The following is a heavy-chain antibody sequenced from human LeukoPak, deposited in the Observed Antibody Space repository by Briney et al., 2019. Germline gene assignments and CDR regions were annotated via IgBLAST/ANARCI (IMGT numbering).Heavy chain of an antibody. J-gene: IGHJ4*02. CDR3: GRGRKVDYGGDY. Sequence: ASVKVSCKASGYTFTSYDINWVRQATGQGLGWMGWMNPNSGNTSYTQKFHGRVTMTMNTSITTAYMELSSLRSEDTAVYYCGRGRKVDYGGDYWGQSTLVTVSS. V-gene: IGHV1-8*01. CDR2: MNPNSGNT. CDR1: GYTFTSYD. D-gene: IGHD4-23*01.